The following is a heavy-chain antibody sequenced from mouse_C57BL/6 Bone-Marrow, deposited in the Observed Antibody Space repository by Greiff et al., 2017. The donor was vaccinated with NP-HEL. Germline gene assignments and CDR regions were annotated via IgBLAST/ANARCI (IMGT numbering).Heavy chain of an antibody. J-gene: IGHJ3*01. CDR1: GFTFTSYC. CDR3: ASWDYSNRGSFAY. V-gene: IGHV1-55*01. CDR2: ICPGGGST. D-gene: IGHD2-5*01. Sequence: VQLLEPGAGLVKPGASVKLSCAASGFTFTSYCMTWVRQSPEQGLEWVAAICPGGGSTNYPENVKSRSTLTGDTAYSNAYMQLSHLTSEDSAVYYCASWDYSNRGSFAYWGQGTLLTVSA.